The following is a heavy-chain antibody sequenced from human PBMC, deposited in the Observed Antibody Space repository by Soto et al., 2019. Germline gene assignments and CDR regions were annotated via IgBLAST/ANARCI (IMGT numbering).Heavy chain of an antibody. CDR3: ARVRCSGGSCYPHDAFDI. CDR1: GGTFSSYA. V-gene: IGHV1-69*06. Sequence: QVQLVQSGAEVKKPGSSVKVSCKASGGTFSSYAISWVRQAPGQGLEWMGGIIPIFGTANYAQKFQGRVTITADKSTSTAYMELSSLRSEDTAVYYCARVRCSGGSCYPHDAFDIWGQGTMVTVSS. CDR2: IIPIFGTA. J-gene: IGHJ3*02. D-gene: IGHD2-15*01.